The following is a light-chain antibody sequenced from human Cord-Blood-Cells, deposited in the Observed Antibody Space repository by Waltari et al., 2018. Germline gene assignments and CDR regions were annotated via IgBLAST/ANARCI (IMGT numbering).Light chain of an antibody. CDR3: QSYDRSVV. J-gene: IGLJ2*01. V-gene: IGLV1-40*01. Sequence: QSVLTPPPSVYGAPGQRVTISCTGSSSNIGAGYDVHWYPQRPGTDPKLLFYGNNNRPSGVPDRFSGSKSGTAAALAISGIQAEDEADYYCQSYDRSVVFCGGTKLNVL. CDR1: SSNIGAGYD. CDR2: GNN.